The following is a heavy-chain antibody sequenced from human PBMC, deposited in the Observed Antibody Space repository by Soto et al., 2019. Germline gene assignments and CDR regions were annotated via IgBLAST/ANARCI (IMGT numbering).Heavy chain of an antibody. CDR2: IYYSGST. D-gene: IGHD3-16*02. J-gene: IGHJ4*02. V-gene: IGHV4-39*01. CDR3: ARLYDYIWGSYRTFDY. Sequence: SETLSLTCSVSGGSISSSSYYWGWIRQPPGKGLEWIGSIYYSGSTYYNPSLKSRVTISVDTSKNQFSLKLSSVTAADTAVYYCARLYDYIWGSYRTFDYWGQGTLVTVSS. CDR1: GGSISSSSYY.